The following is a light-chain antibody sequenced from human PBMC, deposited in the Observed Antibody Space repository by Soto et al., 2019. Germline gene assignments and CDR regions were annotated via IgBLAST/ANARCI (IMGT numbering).Light chain of an antibody. CDR1: QGISSY. Sequence: AIRLTQSPSSLSASTGDRVTITFRASQGISSYLAWYQQKPGKAPKLLIYAASTLQSGVPSRFSGSGSGTDFTLTISCLQSEDFATYYCQQYYSYPQFGQGTKVDI. V-gene: IGKV1-8*01. J-gene: IGKJ1*01. CDR3: QQYYSYPQ. CDR2: AAS.